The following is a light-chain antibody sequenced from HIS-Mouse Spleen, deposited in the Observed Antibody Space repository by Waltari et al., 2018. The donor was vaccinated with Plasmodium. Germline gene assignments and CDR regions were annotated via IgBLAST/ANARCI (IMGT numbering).Light chain of an antibody. J-gene: IGKJ3*01. CDR3: QQYNNWSFT. Sequence: ELVTTQSQPTLAVSPGERHTRPCRGSQSVSSNLACYQQKPCQAPRLLIYGASTRATGIPARFSGSGSGTECTLTISSLQSEDFAVYYCQQYNNWSFTFGPGTKVDIK. CDR1: QSVSSN. V-gene: IGKV3-15*01. CDR2: GAS.